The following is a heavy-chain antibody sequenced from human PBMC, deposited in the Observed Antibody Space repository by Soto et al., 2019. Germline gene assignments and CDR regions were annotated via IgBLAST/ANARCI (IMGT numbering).Heavy chain of an antibody. CDR2: ISGSGSST. CDR3: AKGPRYGIKGVFVVMDY. D-gene: IGHD2-8*01. V-gene: IGHV3-23*01. J-gene: IGHJ4*02. CDR1: GFTFSNYA. Sequence: EVQVLDSGGGLVQPGGSLRLSCAASGFTFSNYAMNWVRQAPGKGLEWVSAISGSGSSTYYADSVKGRVTISRDNSKNPMYLQMNSLGAEDTAVYSCAKGPRYGIKGVFVVMDYWGQGPLVTVSS.